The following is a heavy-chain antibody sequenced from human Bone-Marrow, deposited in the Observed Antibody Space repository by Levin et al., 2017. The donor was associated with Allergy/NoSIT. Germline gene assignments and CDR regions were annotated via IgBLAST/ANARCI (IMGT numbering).Heavy chain of an antibody. Sequence: SETLSLTCTVSGGSISSGDYYWSWIRQPPGKGLEWIGYIYYSGSTYYNPSLKSRVTISVDTSKNQFSLKLSSVTAADTAVYYCARESPYDSSGYYYTMAWFDPWGQGTLVTVSS. V-gene: IGHV4-30-4*01. D-gene: IGHD3-22*01. CDR2: IYYSGST. CDR1: GGSISSGDYY. CDR3: ARESPYDSSGYYYTMAWFDP. J-gene: IGHJ5*02.